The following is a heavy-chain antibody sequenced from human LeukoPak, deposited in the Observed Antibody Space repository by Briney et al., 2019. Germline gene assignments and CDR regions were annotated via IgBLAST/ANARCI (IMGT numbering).Heavy chain of an antibody. D-gene: IGHD4-17*01. CDR1: GXTFSSYE. J-gene: IGHJ4*02. V-gene: IGHV3-48*03. Sequence: GGSLRLSCAASGXTFSSYEMNWVRQAPGKGLGWVSYISSSGSSIYYADSVKGRFTISRDNAKNSLYLQMNSLRAEDTAVYYCAREGAFGDRDYWGQGTLVTVSS. CDR2: ISSSGSSI. CDR3: AREGAFGDRDY.